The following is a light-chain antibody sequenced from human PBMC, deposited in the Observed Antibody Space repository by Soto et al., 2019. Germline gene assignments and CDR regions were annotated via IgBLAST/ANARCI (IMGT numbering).Light chain of an antibody. CDR1: SSDVGGYNY. V-gene: IGLV2-14*03. CDR2: DVS. CDR3: SSYTTSNTRQIV. J-gene: IGLJ1*01. Sequence: QSALTQPASVSGSPGQSITISCTGTSSDVGGYNYVSWYQHHPGKAPKLMIFDVSNRPSGDSNRFSGSKSGTTASLTISGLQPEDEADYYCSSYTTSNTRQIVFGTGTKLTVL.